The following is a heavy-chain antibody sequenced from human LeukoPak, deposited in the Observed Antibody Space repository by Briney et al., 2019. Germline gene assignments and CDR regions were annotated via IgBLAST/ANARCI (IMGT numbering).Heavy chain of an antibody. J-gene: IGHJ1*01. V-gene: IGHV4-59*08. D-gene: IGHD3-10*01. CDR3: ARSGPYYYGSGSFFFQH. CDR2: IYYSGST. CDR1: GGSISSYY. Sequence: PSETLSLTCTVSGGSISSYYWSWIRQPPGKGLEWIGYIYYSGSTNYNPSLKSRVTISVDTSKNQFSLKLSSVTAADTAVYYCARSGPYYYGSGSFFFQHWGQGTLVTDSS.